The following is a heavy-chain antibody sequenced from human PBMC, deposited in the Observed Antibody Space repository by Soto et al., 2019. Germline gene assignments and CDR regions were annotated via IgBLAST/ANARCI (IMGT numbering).Heavy chain of an antibody. CDR1: GYTFTSYA. D-gene: IGHD3-10*01. Sequence: GASVKVSCKASGYTFTSYAMHWVRQAPGQRLEWMGWINAGNGNTKYSQKFQGRVTITRDTSASTAYMELSSLRSEDTAVYYCATSSWSYPLFDYGMDVWGQATMGTLFS. V-gene: IGHV1-3*01. J-gene: IGHJ6*02. CDR2: INAGNGNT. CDR3: ATSSWSYPLFDYGMDV.